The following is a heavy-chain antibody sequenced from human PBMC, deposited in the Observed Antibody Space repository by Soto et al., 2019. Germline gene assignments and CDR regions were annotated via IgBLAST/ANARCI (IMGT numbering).Heavy chain of an antibody. CDR2: IYYSEST. J-gene: IGHJ5*02. CDR3: ARVDSNCENWFDP. V-gene: IGHV4-31*03. D-gene: IGHD4-4*01. Sequence: QVQLQESGPGLVKPSQTLSLTCTVSGGSISSGGYYWSWLRHHPRKGLEWIGYIYYSESTYYNLSLNSRVTRSVDTSKKQFSLKMSSVTAADTVVYYCARVDSNCENWFDPWGQETLVTVSS. CDR1: GGSISSGGYY.